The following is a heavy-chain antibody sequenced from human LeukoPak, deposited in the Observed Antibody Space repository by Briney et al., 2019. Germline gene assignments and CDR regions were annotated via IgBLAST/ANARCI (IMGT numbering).Heavy chain of an antibody. CDR3: ARGAQMVRGVNFDY. CDR2: IKQDGSEK. V-gene: IGHV3-7*03. D-gene: IGHD3-10*01. Sequence: GGSLRLSCAASGFTFSSYWMSWVRQAPGKGLEWVANIKQDGSEKYYVDSVKGRFTISRDNAKNSLYLQMNSLRAEDTAVYYCARGAQMVRGVNFDYWGQGTLVTVSS. CDR1: GFTFSSYW. J-gene: IGHJ4*02.